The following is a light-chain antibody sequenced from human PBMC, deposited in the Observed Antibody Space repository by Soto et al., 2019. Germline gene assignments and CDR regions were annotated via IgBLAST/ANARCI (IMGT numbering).Light chain of an antibody. CDR1: QSVSSSY. J-gene: IGKJ1*01. CDR2: GAS. CDR3: QQYGSSPPIT. Sequence: EIVLTQSPGTLSLSPGERATLSCRASQSVSSSYLAWYQQKPGQAPRFLLYGASSRATGIPDRFSGSGSGTDFTLTISRLEPEDFAVYYCQQYGSSPPITFGQGTKVDIK. V-gene: IGKV3-20*01.